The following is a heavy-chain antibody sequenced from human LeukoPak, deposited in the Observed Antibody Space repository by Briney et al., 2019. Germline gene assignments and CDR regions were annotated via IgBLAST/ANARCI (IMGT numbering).Heavy chain of an antibody. CDR1: GGSISSGSYY. J-gene: IGHJ4*02. CDR2: IYTSGST. V-gene: IGHV4-61*02. Sequence: SETLSLTCTVSGGSISSGSYYWSWIRQPAGKGLEWIGRIYTSGSTNYNPSLKSRVTISVDTSKNQFSLKLSSVTAADTAVYYCARRDDYFDYWGQGTLVTVSS. CDR3: ARRDDYFDY.